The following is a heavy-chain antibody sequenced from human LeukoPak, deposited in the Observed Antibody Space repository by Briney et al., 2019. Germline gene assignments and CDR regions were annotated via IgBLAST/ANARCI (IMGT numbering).Heavy chain of an antibody. CDR2: ISYDGSNK. CDR1: GFTLSSYG. CDR3: AKPGATGRPSLQNNWFDP. V-gene: IGHV3-30*18. D-gene: IGHD2-15*01. Sequence: PGGSLRLSCAASGFTLSSYGMHWVRQAPGKGLEWVAVISYDGSNKYYADSVKGRFTISRDNSKNTLYLQMNSLRAEDTAVYYCAKPGATGRPSLQNNWFDPWGQGTLVTVSS. J-gene: IGHJ5*02.